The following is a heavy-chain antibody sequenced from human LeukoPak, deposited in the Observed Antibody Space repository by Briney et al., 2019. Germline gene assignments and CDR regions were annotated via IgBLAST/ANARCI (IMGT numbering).Heavy chain of an antibody. D-gene: IGHD2-2*01. CDR2: INPNDGDT. CDR1: GYTFTDYY. V-gene: IGHV1-2*02. Sequence: ASVKVSCKASGYTFTDYYMHWVRQAPGQGFEWMGWINPNDGDTNYAQKFQGRVTMTRDTSISTAYMELSSLRSEDTAVYYCARVAPYCSSTSCYFNYWGQGTLVTVSS. J-gene: IGHJ4*02. CDR3: ARVAPYCSSTSCYFNY.